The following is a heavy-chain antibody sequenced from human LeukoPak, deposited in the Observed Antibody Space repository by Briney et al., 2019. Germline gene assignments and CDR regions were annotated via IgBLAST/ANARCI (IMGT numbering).Heavy chain of an antibody. CDR1: GGSISSGGYY. J-gene: IGHJ6*03. V-gene: IGHV4-31*03. Sequence: SETLSLTCTVSGGSISSGGYYWSWIRQHPGKGLEWIGYIYYSGSTYYNPSLKSRVTISVDTSKNQFSLKLSSVTAADTAVYYCARHYSSGWYAAYYYYYMDVWGKGTTVTISS. D-gene: IGHD6-19*01. CDR2: IYYSGST. CDR3: ARHYSSGWYAAYYYYYMDV.